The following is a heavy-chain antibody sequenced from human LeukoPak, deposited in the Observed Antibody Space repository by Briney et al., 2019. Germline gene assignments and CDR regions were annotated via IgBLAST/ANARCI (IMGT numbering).Heavy chain of an antibody. V-gene: IGHV3-7*01. CDR1: GFTFRGNW. J-gene: IGHJ4*02. D-gene: IGHD5-24*01. Sequence: GGSLRLSCAASGFTFRGNWMSWVRQAPGKGLEWVASINPDGSQKLYVDPVKGRLTISRDNNKSSLYLQMNSLGAEDTAMYYCAKLLGTATTYDSWGQGTRVTVSS. CDR2: INPDGSQK. CDR3: AKLLGTATTYDS.